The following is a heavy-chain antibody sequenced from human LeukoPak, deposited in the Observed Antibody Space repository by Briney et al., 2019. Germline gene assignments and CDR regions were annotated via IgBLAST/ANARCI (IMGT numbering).Heavy chain of an antibody. CDR2: ISGSGGST. J-gene: IGHJ6*02. CDR1: GFTFSSYA. V-gene: IGHV3-23*01. CDR3: ARGRPDGYSSSWYPSPYGMDV. D-gene: IGHD6-13*01. Sequence: GGSLRLSCAASGFTFSSYAMSWVRQAPGKGLEWVSAISGSGGSTYYADSVKGRFTISRDNFKNTLYLQMNSLRAEDTAVYYCARGRPDGYSSSWYPSPYGMDVWGQGTTVTVSS.